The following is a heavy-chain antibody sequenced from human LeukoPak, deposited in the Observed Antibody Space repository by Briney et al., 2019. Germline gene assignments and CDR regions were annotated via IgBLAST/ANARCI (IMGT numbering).Heavy chain of an antibody. CDR2: IYYSGST. J-gene: IGHJ5*02. CDR3: ARDRRDGYKGSWFDP. V-gene: IGHV4-39*07. CDR1: GGSISSSGYY. Sequence: SETLSLTCTVSGGSISSSGYYWGWIRQPPGKGLEWIGSIYYSGSTYYNPSLKSRVTISVDTSKNQFSLKLSSVTAADTAVYYCARDRRDGYKGSWFDPWGQGTLVTVSS. D-gene: IGHD5-24*01.